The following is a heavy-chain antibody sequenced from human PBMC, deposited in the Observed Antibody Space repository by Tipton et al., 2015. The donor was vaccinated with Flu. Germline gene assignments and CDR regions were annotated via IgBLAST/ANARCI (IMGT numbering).Heavy chain of an antibody. Sequence: SLRLSCAGSGFTFSTYAIHWGRQAPGKGLEWVAMLSYDGNNKYYADSVKGRFTISRDNSKNTLFLQMNNLRTEDTAVYYCARDSYENSGYHGSLDLWGQGTLVTVSS. CDR2: LSYDGNNK. D-gene: IGHD3-22*01. CDR3: ARDSYENSGYHGSLDL. J-gene: IGHJ4*03. V-gene: IGHV3-30*03. CDR1: GFTFSTYA.